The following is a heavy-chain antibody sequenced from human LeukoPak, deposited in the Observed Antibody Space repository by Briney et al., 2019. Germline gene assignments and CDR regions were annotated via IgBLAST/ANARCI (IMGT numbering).Heavy chain of an antibody. CDR2: ISSSSSYI. J-gene: IGHJ4*02. D-gene: IGHD3-22*01. V-gene: IGHV3-21*01. Sequence: GGSLRLSCAASGFTFSSYTMNWVRHAPGKGLEWVSSISSSSSYIYYADSVKGRFTISRDNDKNSLYLQMNSLRAEDTAVYYCAKEFYYYDSSGMDYWGQGTLVTVSS. CDR3: AKEFYYYDSSGMDY. CDR1: GFTFSSYT.